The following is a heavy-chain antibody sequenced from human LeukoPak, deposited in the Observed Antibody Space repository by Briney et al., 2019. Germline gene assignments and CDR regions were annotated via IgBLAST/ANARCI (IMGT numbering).Heavy chain of an antibody. D-gene: IGHD2-2*01. CDR1: GFTFSSYG. Sequence: GGSLRLSCAASGFTFSSYGMHWVRQAPGKGLDWVAFIWYDGSNKYYANSVKGRFTISRDNSKNTLYLRMNSLRAEDTAVYYCAKDHPVPAAQGGYFDYWGQGTLVTVSS. CDR2: IWYDGSNK. CDR3: AKDHPVPAAQGGYFDY. J-gene: IGHJ4*02. V-gene: IGHV3-30*02.